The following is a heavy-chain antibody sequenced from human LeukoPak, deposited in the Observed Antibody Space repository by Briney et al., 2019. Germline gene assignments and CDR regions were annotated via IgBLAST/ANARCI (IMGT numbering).Heavy chain of an antibody. V-gene: IGHV4-59*12. J-gene: IGHJ4*02. D-gene: IGHD2-2*02. CDR3: ARLGDCSNTSCYNYYFDY. Sequence: SETLSLTCTVSGGSISSFYWTWIRQPPGKGLDWIGYFHYSGSTSYNPSLKSRVTMSVDTSKNQFSLKLSSVTAADTAVYYCARLGDCSNTSCYNYYFDYWGQGTLVTVSS. CDR2: FHYSGST. CDR1: GGSISSFY.